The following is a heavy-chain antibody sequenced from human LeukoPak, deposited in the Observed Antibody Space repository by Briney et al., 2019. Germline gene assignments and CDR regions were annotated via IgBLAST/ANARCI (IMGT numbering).Heavy chain of an antibody. V-gene: IGHV3-23*01. J-gene: IGHJ4*02. D-gene: IGHD2-15*01. CDR1: GFTFSSYA. CDR3: AKCSGSSCYASGAFDY. CDR2: ISGSGDAT. Sequence: GGSLRLSCAASGFTFSSYAMSWVRQAPGKGLEWVSGISGSGDATWYADSVKGRFTISRDNSKSTVNLQMNSLRPEDTAVYYCAKCSGSSCYASGAFDYWGQGTLATVSS.